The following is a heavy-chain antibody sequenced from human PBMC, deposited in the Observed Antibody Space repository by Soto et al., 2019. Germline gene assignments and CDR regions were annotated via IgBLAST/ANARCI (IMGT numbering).Heavy chain of an antibody. CDR2: SRDKGNSYST. Sequence: SLRLSCAGSGFTFSDYYIDWVRQAPGKGLEWVGRSRDKGNSYSTDYAASVKGRFTVSRDTSKNSLYLQMNSLKADDTALYYCARSIPGTTSFDSWGQGTPVTVSS. D-gene: IGHD1-7*01. CDR3: ARSIPGTTSFDS. CDR1: GFTFSDYY. V-gene: IGHV3-72*01. J-gene: IGHJ4*02.